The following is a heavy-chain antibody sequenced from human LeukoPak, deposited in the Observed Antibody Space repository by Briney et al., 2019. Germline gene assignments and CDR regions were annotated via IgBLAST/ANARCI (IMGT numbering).Heavy chain of an antibody. Sequence: ASVKVSCKASGYTFTSYGISWVRQAPGQGLEWMGWISAYNGNTNYAQKLQGRVTMTTDTSTSTAYMELRSLRSDDTAVYYCARVGDYYDSSGYGSSGYWGQGTPVTVSS. V-gene: IGHV1-18*01. J-gene: IGHJ4*02. CDR3: ARVGDYYDSSGYGSSGY. D-gene: IGHD3-22*01. CDR1: GYTFTSYG. CDR2: ISAYNGNT.